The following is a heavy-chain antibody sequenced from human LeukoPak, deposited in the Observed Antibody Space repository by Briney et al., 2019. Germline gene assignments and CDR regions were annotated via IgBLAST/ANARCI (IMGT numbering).Heavy chain of an antibody. CDR3: AKDRSGRGSYYNFDY. Sequence: GGSLRLSCAASGFTFSRYAMSWVRQAPGKGLEWVSAISGSGGSTYYADSVKGRFTISRDNSKNTLYLQMNSLRAEDTAVYYCAKDRSGRGSYYNFDYWGQGTLVTVSS. D-gene: IGHD1-26*01. V-gene: IGHV3-23*01. J-gene: IGHJ4*02. CDR2: ISGSGGST. CDR1: GFTFSRYA.